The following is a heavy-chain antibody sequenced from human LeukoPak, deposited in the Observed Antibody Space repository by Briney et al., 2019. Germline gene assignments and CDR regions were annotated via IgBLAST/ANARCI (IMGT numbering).Heavy chain of an antibody. CDR3: ARDRGIVGATMD. D-gene: IGHD1-26*01. CDR2: IYHSGST. J-gene: IGHJ4*02. Sequence: TSETLSLTCTVSGYSISSGYYWGWIRQPPGKGLEWIGSIYHSGSTYYNPSLKSRVTISVDTSKNQFSLKLSSVTAADTAVYYRARDRGIVGATMDWGQGTLVTVSS. V-gene: IGHV4-38-2*02. CDR1: GYSISSGYY.